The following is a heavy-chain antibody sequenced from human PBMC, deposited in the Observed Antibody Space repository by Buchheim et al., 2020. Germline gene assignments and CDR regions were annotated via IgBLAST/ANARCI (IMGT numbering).Heavy chain of an antibody. CDR2: INPSGGST. V-gene: IGHV1-46*01. CDR1: GYTFTSYY. Sequence: QVQLVQSGAEVKKPGASVKVSCKASGYTFTSYYMHWVRQAPGQGLEWMGIINPSGGSTSYAQKFQGRVTMTRDTATRTVYMELSSLRAEDTAVYYCARERTYSSGWYVPAGVRGMDVWGQGTT. J-gene: IGHJ6*02. CDR3: ARERTYSSGWYVPAGVRGMDV. D-gene: IGHD6-19*01.